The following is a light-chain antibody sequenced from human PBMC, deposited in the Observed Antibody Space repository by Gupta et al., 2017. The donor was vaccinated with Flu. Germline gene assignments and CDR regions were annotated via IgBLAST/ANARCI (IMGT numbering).Light chain of an antibody. CDR2: DTS. V-gene: IGKV3-15*01. Sequence: PATLSVSPGEGATLSCMASQSVSRNIAWYRQKPGQVPRLLIYDTSTRGSGVPARFSGSGFGTEFTLTISSLQSEEFAVYYCQQYNNWPLVFGGGTXVEIK. CDR3: QQYNNWPLV. J-gene: IGKJ4*01. CDR1: QSVSRN.